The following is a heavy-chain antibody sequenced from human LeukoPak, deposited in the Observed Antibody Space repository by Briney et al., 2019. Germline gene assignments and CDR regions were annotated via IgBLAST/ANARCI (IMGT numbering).Heavy chain of an antibody. CDR2: IYDSGST. V-gene: IGHV4-39*07. CDR1: GGSVGSSSYY. Sequence: PSETLSLTCTVSGGSVGSSSYYWGWIRQPPGKGLEWIGSIYDSGSTYYNPSLKSRATISVDTSKSQFSLRVTSVTAADTAVYYCARSPDSSDYYFYFDYWGQGTLVPVSS. J-gene: IGHJ4*02. D-gene: IGHD3-22*01. CDR3: ARSPDSSDYYFYFDY.